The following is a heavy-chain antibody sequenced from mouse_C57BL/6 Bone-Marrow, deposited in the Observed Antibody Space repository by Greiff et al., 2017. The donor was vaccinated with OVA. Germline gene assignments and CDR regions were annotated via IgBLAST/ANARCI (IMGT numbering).Heavy chain of an antibody. V-gene: IGHV1-18*01. CDR3: ARGANWDVGFAY. D-gene: IGHD4-1*01. CDR2: INPNNGGT. Sequence: EVQLQQSGPELVKPGASVKIPCKASGYTFTDYNMDWVKQSHGKSLEWIGDINPNNGGTNYNQKFKGKATLTVDKSSSTAYMELRSLTSVDTAVYYGARGANWDVGFAYWGQGTLVTVSA. CDR1: GYTFTDYN. J-gene: IGHJ3*01.